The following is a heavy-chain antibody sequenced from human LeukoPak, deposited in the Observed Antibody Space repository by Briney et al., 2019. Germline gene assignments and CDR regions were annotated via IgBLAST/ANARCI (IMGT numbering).Heavy chain of an antibody. Sequence: GESLKISCKGSGYNFASCWIGWVHQMPGKGLEWMGIIFPDDSDTRYSPSFQGQVTISADKSISTAYLQWSSLKASDTAMYYCARLGGWLQSTCDYWGQGTLVTVSS. CDR2: IFPDDSDT. J-gene: IGHJ4*02. CDR1: GYNFASCW. V-gene: IGHV5-51*07. D-gene: IGHD5-24*01. CDR3: ARLGGWLQSTCDY.